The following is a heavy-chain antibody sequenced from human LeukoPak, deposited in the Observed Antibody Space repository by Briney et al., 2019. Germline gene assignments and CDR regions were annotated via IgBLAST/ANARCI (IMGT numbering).Heavy chain of an antibody. CDR2: IYYSGST. D-gene: IGHD3-3*01. CDR1: GGSFSGYY. Sequence: SETLSLTCGVYGGSFSGYYWSWIRQPPGGGLDWIGHIYYSGSTKYNPSFQSRVTILLDTSTNQFSLKLSSVTAADTAVYYCARIATTRDFWNGHSYYVDVWGKGTTITVSS. V-gene: IGHV4-59*01. J-gene: IGHJ6*03. CDR3: ARIATTRDFWNGHSYYVDV.